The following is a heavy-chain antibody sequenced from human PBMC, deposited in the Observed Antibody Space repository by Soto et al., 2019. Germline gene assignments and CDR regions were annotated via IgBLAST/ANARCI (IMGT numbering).Heavy chain of an antibody. Sequence: GGSLRLSCAASGFTFSDSYMSWIRQATGKGLEWVSYISSSGSTIYYADSVKGRFTISRDNAKNSLYLQMNSLRAEDTAVYYCARGVVVAATIAFDIWGQGTMVTVSS. J-gene: IGHJ3*02. V-gene: IGHV3-11*01. CDR3: ARGVVVAATIAFDI. D-gene: IGHD2-15*01. CDR2: ISSSGSTI. CDR1: GFTFSDSY.